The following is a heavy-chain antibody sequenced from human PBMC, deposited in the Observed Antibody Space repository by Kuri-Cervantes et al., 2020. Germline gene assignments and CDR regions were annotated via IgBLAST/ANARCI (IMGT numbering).Heavy chain of an antibody. Sequence: SETLSLTCTVSGGSISGYYWSWIRQPAGKGLEWVGRIYTSGSTNYNPSLNSRVTISVDKSKNQFSLKLSSVTAADTAVYYCARVSAGGRFDSWGQGTLVTVSS. CDR1: GGSISGYY. CDR2: IYTSGST. CDR3: ARVSAGGRFDS. J-gene: IGHJ4*02. V-gene: IGHV4-4*07. D-gene: IGHD3-16*01.